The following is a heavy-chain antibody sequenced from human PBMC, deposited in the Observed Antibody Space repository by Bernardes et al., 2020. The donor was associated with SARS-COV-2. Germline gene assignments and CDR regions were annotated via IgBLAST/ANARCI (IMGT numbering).Heavy chain of an antibody. J-gene: IGHJ4*02. D-gene: IGHD6-19*01. CDR1: GFNFRRYW. Sequence: GGSLRLSCVASGFNFRRYWMSWVRQAPGKGLEWVANMNQDGSEKYYVDSVKGRFTISRDNAKNSVYLQLNSLSADDTAVYYCARDWSVSGWLGVFWGQGTLVTVSS. CDR3: ARDWSVSGWLGVF. CDR2: MNQDGSEK. V-gene: IGHV3-7*01.